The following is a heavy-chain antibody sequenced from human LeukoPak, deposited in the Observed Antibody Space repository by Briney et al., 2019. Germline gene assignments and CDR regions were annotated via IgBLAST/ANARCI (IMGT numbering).Heavy chain of an antibody. CDR3: ARGGVLQLNNFDY. J-gene: IGHJ4*02. CDR1: GYTFTGYH. CDR2: INPNSGGT. V-gene: IGHV1-2*02. Sequence: ASVKVSCKASGYTFTGYHMHWVRQAPGQGPEWMGWINPNSGGTYYAQKFQGRVTMTRDTSISTAHMELSRLRSDDTAVYYCARGGVLQLNNFDYWGQGTLVTVSS. D-gene: IGHD6-6*01.